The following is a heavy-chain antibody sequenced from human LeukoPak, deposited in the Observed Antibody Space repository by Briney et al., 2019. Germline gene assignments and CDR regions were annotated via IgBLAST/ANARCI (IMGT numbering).Heavy chain of an antibody. CDR2: ISYDGSNK. D-gene: IGHD3-10*01. Sequence: GGSLRLSCAASGFTFSHYAIHWVRQAPGKGLEWVAVISYDGSNKYYADSVKGRFTISRDNSKNTLYLQMNSLRAEDTAVYYCARGSSMGRNWFDPWGQGTLVTVSS. V-gene: IGHV3-30-3*01. CDR3: ARGSSMGRNWFDP. J-gene: IGHJ5*02. CDR1: GFTFSHYA.